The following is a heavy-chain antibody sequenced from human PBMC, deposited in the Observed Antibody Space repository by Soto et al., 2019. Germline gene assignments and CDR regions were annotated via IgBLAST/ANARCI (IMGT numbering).Heavy chain of an antibody. D-gene: IGHD2-2*01. Sequence: PSETLSLTCSVSGDYIHVGGYYWTWIRQRPGKGLEWMGYIYYTGKTYYNPSLESRLTMSVHRSKNQFSLRLTSVTAADTAVYFCGRDLTSNANCIDPWGQGTLVTVSS. CDR3: GRDLTSNANCIDP. CDR1: GDYIHVGGYY. J-gene: IGHJ5*02. CDR2: IYYTGKT. V-gene: IGHV4-30-4*01.